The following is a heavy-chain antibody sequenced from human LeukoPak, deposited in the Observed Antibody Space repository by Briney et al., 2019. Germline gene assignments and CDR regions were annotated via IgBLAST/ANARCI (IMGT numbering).Heavy chain of an antibody. CDR2: ISGSGGST. D-gene: IGHD2-21*02. Sequence: GGSLRLSCAASGFTFSSYGMTWVRQAPGKGLEWVSGISGSGGSTKHADSVKGRFTISRDNSKNTLYLQMNSLRAEDTAVYYCARDHFFCGGDCYYFDYWGPGTLVTVSS. V-gene: IGHV3-23*01. CDR3: ARDHFFCGGDCYYFDY. CDR1: GFTFSSYG. J-gene: IGHJ4*02.